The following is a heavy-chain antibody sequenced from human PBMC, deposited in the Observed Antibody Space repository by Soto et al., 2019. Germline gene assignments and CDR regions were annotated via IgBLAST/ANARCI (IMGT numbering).Heavy chain of an antibody. V-gene: IGHV4-31*03. CDR2: IYYSGST. J-gene: IGHJ5*02. CDR1: GGSISSGGYY. Sequence: SETLSLTCTVSGGSISSGGYYWSWIRQHPGKGLEWIGYIYYSGSTYYNPSLKSRVTISVDTSKNQFSLKLSSVTAADTAVYYCARDNADLSYYYDSSGYYTPWFDPWGQGTLVTVSS. D-gene: IGHD3-22*01. CDR3: ARDNADLSYYYDSSGYYTPWFDP.